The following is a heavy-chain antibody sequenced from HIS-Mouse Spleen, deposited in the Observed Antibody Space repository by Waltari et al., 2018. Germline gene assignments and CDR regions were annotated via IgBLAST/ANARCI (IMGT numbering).Heavy chain of an antibody. CDR2: ISYDGSNK. V-gene: IGHV3-30-3*01. CDR3: ARVNGIAVAGTDAFDI. Sequence: QVQLVESGGGVVQPGRSLRLSCAASGFTFSSYALHWFGQAPGKGLEWVAVISYDGSNKYYADSVKGRFTISRDNSKNTLYLQMNSLRAEDTAVYYCARVNGIAVAGTDAFDIWGQGTMVTV. CDR1: GFTFSSYA. D-gene: IGHD6-19*01. J-gene: IGHJ3*02.